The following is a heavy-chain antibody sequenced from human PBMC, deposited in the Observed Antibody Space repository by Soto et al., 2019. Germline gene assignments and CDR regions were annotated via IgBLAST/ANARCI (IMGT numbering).Heavy chain of an antibody. Sequence: QVQLVQSGAEVKKPGSSVKVSCKASGVTFSSETISWVRQAPGQGLEWVGGIIPLFGTANYAQKFQGRVTITADESTSTLYIEMSSLRSDDTAVDYCATELGDNPASPFDPWGQGTLVTVSS. D-gene: IGHD2-21*01. CDR2: IIPLFGTA. V-gene: IGHV1-69*01. CDR1: GVTFSSET. CDR3: ATELGDNPASPFDP. J-gene: IGHJ5*02.